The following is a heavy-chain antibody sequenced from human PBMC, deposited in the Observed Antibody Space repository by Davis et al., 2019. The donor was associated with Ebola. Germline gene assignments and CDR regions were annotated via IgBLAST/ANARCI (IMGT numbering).Heavy chain of an antibody. CDR3: ARSVLGYCSSTSCRERGYYYYGMDV. Sequence: SVKVSCKASGYTFTSYGISWVRQAPGQGLEWMGRIIPILGIANYAQKFQGRVTITADKSTSTAYMELSSLRSEDTAVYYCARSVLGYCSSTSCRERGYYYYGMDVWGQGTTVTVSS. V-gene: IGHV1-69*04. J-gene: IGHJ6*02. D-gene: IGHD2-2*01. CDR1: GYTFTSYG. CDR2: IIPILGIA.